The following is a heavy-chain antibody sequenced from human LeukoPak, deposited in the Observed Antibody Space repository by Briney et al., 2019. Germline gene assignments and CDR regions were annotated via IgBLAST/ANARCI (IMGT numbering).Heavy chain of an antibody. Sequence: PGGSLRPSCAASGLTFSDYYMSWIRHAPGKWPGWRSYINIGGTNTHYGSSVKGRSTISRDNAKKSLYLEMTNLRADDTAVYYCATDGAGFDPWGQGVLVTVSS. CDR2: INIGGTNT. V-gene: IGHV3-11*01. CDR3: ATDGAGFDP. CDR1: GLTFSDYY. J-gene: IGHJ5*02.